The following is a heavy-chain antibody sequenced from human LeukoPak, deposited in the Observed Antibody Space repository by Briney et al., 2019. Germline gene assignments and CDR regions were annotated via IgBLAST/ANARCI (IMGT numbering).Heavy chain of an antibody. CDR3: ARIGHEDYYFDY. J-gene: IGHJ4*02. CDR2: IYYSGST. V-gene: IGHV4-59*01. CDR1: GGSISSYF. Sequence: SETLSLTCAVSGGSISSYFWSWIRQPPGKGLEWIGYIYYSGSTNYNPSLKSRVTISVDTSKNQFSLKLSSVTAADTAVYYCARIGHEDYYFDYWGQGTLVTVSS.